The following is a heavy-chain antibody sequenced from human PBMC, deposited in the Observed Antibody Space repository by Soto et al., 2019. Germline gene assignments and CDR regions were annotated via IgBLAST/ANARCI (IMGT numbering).Heavy chain of an antibody. CDR2: INPNSGGT. V-gene: IGHV1-2*04. J-gene: IGHJ4*02. Sequence: GASVKVSCKASGYTFTGYYMHWVRQAPGQGLEWMGWINPNSGGTNYAQKFQGWVTMTRDTSISTAYMELSGLRSDDTAVYYCARSKGYCSSTSCYGFDYWGQGTLVTVSS. D-gene: IGHD2-2*01. CDR1: GYTFTGYY. CDR3: ARSKGYCSSTSCYGFDY.